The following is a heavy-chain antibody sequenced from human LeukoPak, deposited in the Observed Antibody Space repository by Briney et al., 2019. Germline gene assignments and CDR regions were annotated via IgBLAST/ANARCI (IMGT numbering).Heavy chain of an antibody. Sequence: GGSLRLSCAASGFTFSSYSMNWVRQAPGKGLGWVSAISGNGGSTFYADSVKGRFTISRDNSKNTLYLQVNSLRAEDTAVYYCAKDRSYYLWNDFYYMDVWGNGTTVTVSS. V-gene: IGHV3-23*01. CDR1: GFTFSSYS. D-gene: IGHD1-26*01. CDR3: AKDRSYYLWNDFYYMDV. CDR2: ISGNGGST. J-gene: IGHJ6*03.